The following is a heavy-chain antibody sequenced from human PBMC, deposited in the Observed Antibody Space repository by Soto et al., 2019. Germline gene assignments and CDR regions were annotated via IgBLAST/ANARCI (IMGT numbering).Heavy chain of an antibody. CDR2: IYYSGST. CDR1: GGSVSSGSYY. J-gene: IGHJ5*02. D-gene: IGHD3-10*01. CDR3: ARCGGGSRNWFDP. Sequence: PSETLSLTCTVSGGSVSSGSYYWSWTRQPPGKGLEWIGYIYYSGSTNYNPSLKSRVTISVDTSKNQFSLKLSSVTAADTAVYYCARCGGGSRNWFDPWGQGTLVTVSS. V-gene: IGHV4-61*01.